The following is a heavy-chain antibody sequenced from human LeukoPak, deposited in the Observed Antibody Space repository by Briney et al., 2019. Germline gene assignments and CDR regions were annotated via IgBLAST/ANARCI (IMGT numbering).Heavy chain of an antibody. CDR3: ARDRIEYCSGGSCYYAWFDP. CDR2: ISSSSSYI. V-gene: IGHV3-21*01. J-gene: IGHJ5*02. CDR1: GFTFSSYS. D-gene: IGHD2-15*01. Sequence: PGGSLRLSCAASGFTFSSYSMNWVHQAPGKGLEWVSSISSSSSYIYYADSVKGRFTISRDNAKNSLYLQMNSLRAEDTAVYYCARDRIEYCSGGSCYYAWFDPWGQGTLVTVSS.